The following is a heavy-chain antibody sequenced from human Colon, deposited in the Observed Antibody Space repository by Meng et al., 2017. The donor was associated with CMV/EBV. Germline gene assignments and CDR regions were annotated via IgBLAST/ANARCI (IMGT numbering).Heavy chain of an antibody. Sequence: GESLKISCAASGFTFSDHYIDWVRQAPGKGLEWVGRIRNKVNSYTTLYAASVEGRFTVARDDSKNSVFLQMHSLKTEDTAVYDCASVRKCMVGQTTFDYWGQGTLVTVSS. CDR1: GFTFSDHY. V-gene: IGHV3-72*01. CDR2: IRNKVNSYTT. CDR3: ASVRKCMVGQTTFDY. D-gene: IGHD1-26*01. J-gene: IGHJ4*02.